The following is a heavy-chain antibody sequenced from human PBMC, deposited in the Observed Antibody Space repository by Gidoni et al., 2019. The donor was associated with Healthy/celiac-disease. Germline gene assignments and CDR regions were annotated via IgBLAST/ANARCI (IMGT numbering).Heavy chain of an antibody. CDR3: AHASYYYDSSGYYPLPYFGAFDI. V-gene: IGHV2-5*01. CDR2: IYWNDDK. J-gene: IGHJ3*02. Sequence: QITLKESGPTLVKPTQTLTLTCTFSGFSLSTSGVGVGWIRQPPGKALEWLALIYWNDDKRYSPSLKSRLTITKDTSKNQVVLTMTNMDPVDTATYYCAHASYYYDSSGYYPLPYFGAFDIWGQGTMVTVSS. D-gene: IGHD3-22*01. CDR1: GFSLSTSGVG.